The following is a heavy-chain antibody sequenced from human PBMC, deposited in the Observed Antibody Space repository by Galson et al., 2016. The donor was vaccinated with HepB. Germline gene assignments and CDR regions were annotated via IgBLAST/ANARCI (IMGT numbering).Heavy chain of an antibody. Sequence: SLRLSCAGSGFTFSDYYMSWVRLPHGKGLEWLSYISGSGHTIYYADSLQGRFTISRANAKNSLFLEMTILTVEDTAVYYCARRQLLSLDSWGQGTLVTVSS. J-gene: IGHJ4*02. CDR3: ARRQLLSLDS. V-gene: IGHV3-11*01. CDR1: GFTFSDYY. CDR2: ISGSGHTI. D-gene: IGHD6-6*01.